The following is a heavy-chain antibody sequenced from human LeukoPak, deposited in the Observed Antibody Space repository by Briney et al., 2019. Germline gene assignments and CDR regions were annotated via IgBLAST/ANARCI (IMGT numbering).Heavy chain of an antibody. J-gene: IGHJ6*03. CDR2: IIPMLGIS. D-gene: IGHD4-11*01. V-gene: IGHV1-69*04. CDR1: GGTFSSYV. Sequence: ASVKVSCKASGGTFSSYVISWVRQAPGQGLEWMGRIIPMLGISNSAQNFQGRVTITADISTSTAYMELSSLRSEDTAVYYCARASVTYYYYYYMDVWGKGTTVTVSS. CDR3: ARASVTYYYYYYMDV.